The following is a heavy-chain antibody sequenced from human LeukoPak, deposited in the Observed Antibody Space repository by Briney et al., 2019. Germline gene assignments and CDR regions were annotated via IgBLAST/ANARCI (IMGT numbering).Heavy chain of an antibody. CDR3: AGADCSSSTCYLRRSWFDP. D-gene: IGHD2-2*01. Sequence: GGSLRLSCAASGFTLSNYDMNWVRQAPGKGLEWVSSISTSSRYIYYKDSVRGRFTISRDDAKNSLYLEMNSLRAEDTAVYYCAGADCSSSTCYLRRSWFDPWGQGTLVTVSS. CDR2: ISTSSRYI. CDR1: GFTLSNYD. J-gene: IGHJ5*02. V-gene: IGHV3-21*01.